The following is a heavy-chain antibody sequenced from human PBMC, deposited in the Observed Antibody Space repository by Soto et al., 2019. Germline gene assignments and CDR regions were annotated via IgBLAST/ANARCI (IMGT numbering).Heavy chain of an antibody. D-gene: IGHD1-26*01. CDR2: IWYDGSNK. J-gene: IGHJ4*02. CDR1: GFTFSSYG. Sequence: QVHLVESGGGVVQPGRSLRLSCAASGFTFSSYGMPWVRQAPCKGLEWVAVIWYDGSNKYYADSVKGRLTIPRDNSKNKLYMKMNSRIAEDTAVYYCAREDTYGGATKYYFDYCGQGHLVTVSS. CDR3: AREDTYGGATKYYFDY. V-gene: IGHV3-33*01.